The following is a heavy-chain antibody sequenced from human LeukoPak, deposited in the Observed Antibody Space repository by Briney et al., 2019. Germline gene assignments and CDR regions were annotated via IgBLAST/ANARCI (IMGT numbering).Heavy chain of an antibody. CDR2: INHSGST. CDR3: ARGQKSTYYYGSGSYYNVPVLDY. V-gene: IGHV4-34*01. J-gene: IGHJ4*02. Sequence: SETLSLTCAVYGGSFSGYYWSWIRQPPGKGLEWIGEINHSGSTNYNPSLKSRVTISVDTSKNQFSLKLSSVTAADTAVYYCARGQKSTYYYGSGSYYNVPVLDYWGQGTLVTVSS. D-gene: IGHD3-10*01. CDR1: GGSFSGYY.